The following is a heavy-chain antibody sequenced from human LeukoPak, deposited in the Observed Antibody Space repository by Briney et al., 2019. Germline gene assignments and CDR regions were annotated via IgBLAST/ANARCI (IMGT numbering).Heavy chain of an antibody. CDR1: GGTFSRYG. V-gene: IGHV1-69*04. CDR2: IIPILDIA. D-gene: IGHD1-1*01. Sequence: SVKVCCKASGGTFSRYGIGWVRQAPGQGLEWMGRIIPILDIANYAQKFQGRVTITADKSTSTAYMELSSLRSEDTAVYYCGRFVQYGMDVWGQGTTVTVSS. CDR3: GRFVQYGMDV. J-gene: IGHJ6*02.